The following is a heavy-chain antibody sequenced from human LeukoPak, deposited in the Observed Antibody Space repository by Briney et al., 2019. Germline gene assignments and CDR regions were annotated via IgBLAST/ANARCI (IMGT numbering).Heavy chain of an antibody. CDR3: AKWVYSSGWDLIDY. CDR1: GFTFSSYA. Sequence: GVSLRLSCAASGFTFSSYAMSWVRQAPGKGLEWVSAISGSGGSTYYADSVKGRFTISRDNSKNTLYLQMNSLRAEDTAVYYCAKWVYSSGWDLIDYWGQGTLVTVSS. D-gene: IGHD6-19*01. CDR2: ISGSGGST. J-gene: IGHJ4*02. V-gene: IGHV3-23*01.